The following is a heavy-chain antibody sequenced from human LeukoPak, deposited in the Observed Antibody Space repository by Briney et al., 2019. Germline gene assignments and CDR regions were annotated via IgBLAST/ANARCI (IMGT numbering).Heavy chain of an antibody. J-gene: IGHJ4*02. V-gene: IGHV3-30-3*01. CDR2: ISYDGSNK. Sequence: GGFLRLSCAASGFTFSSYAMHWVRQAPGKGLEWVAVISYDGSNKYYADSVKGRFTISRDNSKNTLYLQMNSLRAEDTAVYYCARDFETVDTAMVRGFDYWGQGTLVTVSS. CDR1: GFTFSSYA. D-gene: IGHD5-18*01. CDR3: ARDFETVDTAMVRGFDY.